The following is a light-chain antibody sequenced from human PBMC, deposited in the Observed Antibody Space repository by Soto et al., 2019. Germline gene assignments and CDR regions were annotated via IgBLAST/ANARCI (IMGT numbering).Light chain of an antibody. V-gene: IGKV3-20*01. J-gene: IGKJ1*01. Sequence: EIVLTQSPGTLSVSPGERATLSCRGSQTVSSNNLAWYQQKPGQAPSLLIYGTSSRATGIPDRFSGSGSGTDFTLTISRLEPEDSAIYYCQQYGSWTFGPGTKVEI. CDR1: QTVSSNN. CDR2: GTS. CDR3: QQYGSWT.